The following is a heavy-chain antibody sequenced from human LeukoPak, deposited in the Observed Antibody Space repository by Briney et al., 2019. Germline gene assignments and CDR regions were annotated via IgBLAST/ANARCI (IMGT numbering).Heavy chain of an antibody. J-gene: IGHJ4*02. CDR1: GGSFSGYY. CDR2: IYYSGST. D-gene: IGHD3-3*01. Sequence: SETLSLTCAVYGGSFSGYYWSWIRQPPGKGLEWIGYIYYSGSTNYNPSLKSRVTISVDTSKNQFSLKLSSVTAADTAVYYCARGKDNLRFLEVGYFDYWGQGTLVTVSS. CDR3: ARGKDNLRFLEVGYFDY. V-gene: IGHV4-59*01.